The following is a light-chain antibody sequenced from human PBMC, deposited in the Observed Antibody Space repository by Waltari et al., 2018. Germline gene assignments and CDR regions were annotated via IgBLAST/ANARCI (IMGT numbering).Light chain of an antibody. J-gene: IGKJ5*01. CDR1: KDISNY. CDR3: QQYDNFRAT. Sequence: DIQMTQSPSYLSASVGDRVTITCQASKDISNYLNWYQQKPGKAPKLLIYDASNLETGVPSRFSGSGSGTDFTFTISSLQPEDIATYYCQQYDNFRATFGQGTRLEIK. CDR2: DAS. V-gene: IGKV1-33*01.